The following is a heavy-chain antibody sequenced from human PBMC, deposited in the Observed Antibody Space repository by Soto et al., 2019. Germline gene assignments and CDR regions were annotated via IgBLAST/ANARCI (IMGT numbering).Heavy chain of an antibody. CDR3: GRESGGASAPLEYHYFYLDG. CDR2: INPNSGVT. Sequence: QVQLVQSGAEVKEPGASVTVSCRASGDRFTDYYMHWVRQAPGQGLEWMGWINPNSGVTKYAQKFQGWVTMTRDTFIRTGYLPLSQVRFDDTAIYYCGRESGGASAPLEYHYFYLDGWGTGTTVTVSS. CDR1: GDRFTDYY. D-gene: IGHD1-26*01. V-gene: IGHV1-2*04. J-gene: IGHJ6*03.